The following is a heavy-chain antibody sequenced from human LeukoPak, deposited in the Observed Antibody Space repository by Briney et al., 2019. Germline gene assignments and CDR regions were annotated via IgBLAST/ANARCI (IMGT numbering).Heavy chain of an antibody. D-gene: IGHD3-10*01. CDR2: IKSKTDGETT. V-gene: IGHV3-15*01. CDR3: TTDLGTYYHGSQRLIPIDY. Sequence: GGSLRLSCVDSGYTFTNAWMSWVRQAPGKGLEWIGRIKSKTDGETTNYAEPVRGRFTISRDDSKSAVYLQMNSLKIEDTAVYYCTTDLGTYYHGSQRLIPIDYWGQGTLVTVSS. J-gene: IGHJ4*02. CDR1: GYTFTNAW.